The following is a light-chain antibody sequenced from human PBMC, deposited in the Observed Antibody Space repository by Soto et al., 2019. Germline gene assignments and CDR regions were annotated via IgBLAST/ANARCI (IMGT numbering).Light chain of an antibody. Sequence: QTVVTQEPSLTVSPGGTVSLTCGSSTGAVTSEHYAYWFQQKPGQAPRTLIYNTNNKQSWTPARFSGSPLGGKAALTLSGAQPEDEAEYYCLLSYSGPRVFGGGTKLTVL. CDR2: NTN. J-gene: IGLJ3*02. CDR1: TGAVTSEHY. CDR3: LLSYSGPRV. V-gene: IGLV7-46*01.